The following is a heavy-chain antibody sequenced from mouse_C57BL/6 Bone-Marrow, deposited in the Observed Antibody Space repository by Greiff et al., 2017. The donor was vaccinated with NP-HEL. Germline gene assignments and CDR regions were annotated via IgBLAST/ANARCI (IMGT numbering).Heavy chain of an antibody. Sequence: QVQLQQPGTELVKPGASVKLSCKASGYTFTSYWMHWVKQRPGQGLEWIGNINPSNGGTNYNEKFKSKATLTVDKSSSTAYMQLSSLTSEDSAVYYCAKAVVATSYYYAMGYWGQGTSVTVSS. CDR1: GYTFTSYW. V-gene: IGHV1-53*01. CDR3: AKAVVATSYYYAMGY. J-gene: IGHJ4*01. CDR2: INPSNGGT. D-gene: IGHD1-1*01.